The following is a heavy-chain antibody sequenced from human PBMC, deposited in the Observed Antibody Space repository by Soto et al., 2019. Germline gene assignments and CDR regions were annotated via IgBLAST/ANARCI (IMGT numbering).Heavy chain of an antibody. Sequence: GGSLRHSYAASGFTCSSYGVHWVRQAPGKGLEWVAVISYDGSNKHYADSVKGRFTISRDNSKNTLDLQMNSLRAEDTAVYYCAKDTYYYDRSGYYTYDYWGQGTQVTVSS. CDR3: AKDTYYYDRSGYYTYDY. CDR2: ISYDGSNK. J-gene: IGHJ4*02. D-gene: IGHD3-22*01. CDR1: GFTCSSYG. V-gene: IGHV3-30*18.